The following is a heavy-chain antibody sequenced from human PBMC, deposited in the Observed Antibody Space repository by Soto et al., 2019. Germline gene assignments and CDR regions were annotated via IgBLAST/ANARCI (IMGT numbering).Heavy chain of an antibody. CDR1: GGSFGGYY. CDR2: INHSGST. CDR3: ARTSSSVPYNWFDP. V-gene: IGHV4-34*01. Sequence: QVQLQQWGAGLLKPSETLSLTCAVYGGSFGGYYWSWIRQPPGKGLEWIGEINHSGSTNYNPSLKSRVTISVDTSKNQFSLKLSSVTAADTAVYYCARTSSSVPYNWFDPWGQGTLVTVSS. J-gene: IGHJ5*02. D-gene: IGHD6-6*01.